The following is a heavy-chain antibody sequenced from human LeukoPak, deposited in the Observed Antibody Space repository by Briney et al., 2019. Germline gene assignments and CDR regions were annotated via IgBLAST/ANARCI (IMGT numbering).Heavy chain of an antibody. CDR3: ARDAYYYDSSGYSTVDY. CDR1: GGSFSGYY. CDR2: INHSGST. V-gene: IGHV4-34*01. D-gene: IGHD3-22*01. Sequence: PSETLSLTCAVYGGSFSGYYWSWIRQPPGKGLEWIGEINHSGSTNYNPSLKSRVTISVDTSKNQFSLKLSSVTAADTAVYYCARDAYYYDSSGYSTVDYWGQGTLVTVSS. J-gene: IGHJ4*02.